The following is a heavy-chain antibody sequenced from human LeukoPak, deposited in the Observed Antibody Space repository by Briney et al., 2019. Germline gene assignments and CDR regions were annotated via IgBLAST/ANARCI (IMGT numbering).Heavy chain of an antibody. J-gene: IGHJ4*02. V-gene: IGHV1-8*02. Sequence: WASVKVSCKASGGTFSSYAISWVRRATGQGLEWMGWMNPNSGNTGYAQKFQGRVTMTRNTSISTAYMELSSLRSEDTAVYYCARGGIAVAASSDYWGQGTLVTVSS. CDR3: ARGGIAVAASSDY. CDR2: MNPNSGNT. CDR1: GGTFSSYA. D-gene: IGHD6-19*01.